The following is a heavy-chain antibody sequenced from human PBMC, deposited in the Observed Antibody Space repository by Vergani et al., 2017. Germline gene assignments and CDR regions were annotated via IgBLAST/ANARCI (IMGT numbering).Heavy chain of an antibody. V-gene: IGHV4-39*07. D-gene: IGHD4-17*01. Sequence: QLQLQESGPGLVKPSETLSLTCTVSGGSISSSSYYWGWIRQPPGKGLEWIGSIYYSGSTYYNPSLKSRVTISVDTSKNQFSLKLSSVTAADTAVYDCARVAVTTYEVDYWGQGTLVTVSS. CDR1: GGSISSSSYY. CDR3: ARVAVTTYEVDY. CDR2: IYYSGST. J-gene: IGHJ4*02.